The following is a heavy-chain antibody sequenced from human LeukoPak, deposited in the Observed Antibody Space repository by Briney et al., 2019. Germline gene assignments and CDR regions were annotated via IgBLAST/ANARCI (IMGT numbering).Heavy chain of an antibody. CDR2: IYTDGST. Sequence: GGSLRLSCAASGFTVSRKYMSWVRQAPGKGLEWVAVIYTDGSTYYAESVKGRFTISRDNSKNTLYLQMNSPRAEDMAVYYCARDYGDLWGQGTLVTVSS. CDR1: GFTVSRKY. V-gene: IGHV3-53*03. D-gene: IGHD3-10*01. J-gene: IGHJ5*02. CDR3: ARDYGDL.